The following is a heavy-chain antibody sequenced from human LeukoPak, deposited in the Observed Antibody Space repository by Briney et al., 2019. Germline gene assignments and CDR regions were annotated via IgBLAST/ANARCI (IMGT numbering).Heavy chain of an antibody. V-gene: IGHV3-23*01. CDR2: ISGSGGST. D-gene: IGHD4-11*01. CDR1: GFTFSSYA. CDR3: AKDPSPETSYSDYLGLGYYFDY. J-gene: IGHJ4*02. Sequence: GGSLRLSCAASGFTFSSYAMSWVRQAPGKGLEWVSAISGSGGSTYYADSVKGRFTISRDNSKNTLYLQMNSLRAEDTAVYYCAKDPSPETSYSDYLGLGYYFDYWGQGTLVTVSS.